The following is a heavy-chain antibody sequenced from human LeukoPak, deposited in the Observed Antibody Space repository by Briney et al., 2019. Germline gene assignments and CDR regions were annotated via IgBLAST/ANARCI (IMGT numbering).Heavy chain of an antibody. Sequence: SETLSLTCTVSGSSISSYYWSWIRQPPGKGLEWIGYIYYSGSTNYNPSLKSRVTISVDTSKNQFSLKLSSVTAADTAVYYCARASYYDSSGYYWGQGTLVTVSS. D-gene: IGHD3-22*01. CDR1: GSSISSYY. CDR3: ARASYYDSSGYY. CDR2: IYYSGST. J-gene: IGHJ4*02. V-gene: IGHV4-59*01.